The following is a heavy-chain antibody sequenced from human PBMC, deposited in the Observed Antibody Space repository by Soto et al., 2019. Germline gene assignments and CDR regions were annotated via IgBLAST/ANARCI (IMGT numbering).Heavy chain of an antibody. CDR1: GFTFSSYG. V-gene: IGHV3-30*18. J-gene: IGHJ6*02. CDR3: AKAGGYGSGSYLLYYYYGMDV. D-gene: IGHD3-10*01. Sequence: GSLRLSCAASGFTFSSYGMHWVRQAPGKGLEWVAVISYDGSNKYYADSVKGRFTISRDNSKNTLYLQMNSLRAEDTAVYYCAKAGGYGSGSYLLYYYYGMDVWGQGTTVTVSS. CDR2: ISYDGSNK.